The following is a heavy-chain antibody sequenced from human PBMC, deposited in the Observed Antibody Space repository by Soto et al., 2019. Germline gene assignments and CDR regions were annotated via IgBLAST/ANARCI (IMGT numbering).Heavy chain of an antibody. CDR3: ATKQVLLWFGERDAFDI. D-gene: IGHD3-10*01. CDR1: GGSFSGYY. J-gene: IGHJ3*02. Sequence: SETLSLTCAVYGGSFSGYYWNWIRQPPGKGLEWIGEINHSGSTNYNPSLKSPVTISVDTSKNQFSLKLSSVTAADTAVYYCATKQVLLWFGERDAFDIWGQGTMVTVSS. V-gene: IGHV4-34*01. CDR2: INHSGST.